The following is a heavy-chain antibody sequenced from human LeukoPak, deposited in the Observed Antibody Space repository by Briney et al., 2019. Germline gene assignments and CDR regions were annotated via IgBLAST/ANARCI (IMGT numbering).Heavy chain of an antibody. CDR3: ARDLYDGSGTPPHSFDH. V-gene: IGHV3-7*01. CDR1: GFTFSHYW. D-gene: IGHD3-10*01. CDR2: IKQDGREK. J-gene: IGHJ4*02. Sequence: GGSLRLSCAASGFTFSHYWMTWVRQAPGKGLEWVANIKQDGREKYYVDSMKGRFTISRDNAKNSLFLQMNSLRAEDTAVYYCARDLYDGSGTPPHSFDHWGQGTLVTVSS.